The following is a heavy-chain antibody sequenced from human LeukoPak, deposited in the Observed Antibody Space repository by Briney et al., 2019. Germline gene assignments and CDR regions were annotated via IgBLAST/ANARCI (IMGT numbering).Heavy chain of an antibody. CDR3: ATTARVGAH. CDR2: ISQSGGDI. CDR1: GFTFSDFY. J-gene: IGHJ4*02. Sequence: GGSLRLSCAASGFTFSDFYMSWIRQAPGKGLEWISYISQSGGDINYADSVRGRFTVSRDNAKNSLYLQMNSLRAEDTAVYYCATTARVGAHWGQGTLVTVSS. D-gene: IGHD4/OR15-4a*01. V-gene: IGHV3-11*01.